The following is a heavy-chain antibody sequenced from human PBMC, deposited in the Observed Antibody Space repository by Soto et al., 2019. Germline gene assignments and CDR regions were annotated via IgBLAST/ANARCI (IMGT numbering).Heavy chain of an antibody. CDR2: IWYDGSNK. V-gene: IGHV3-33*01. CDR1: GFTFSSYG. Sequence: QVQLVESGGGVVQPGRSLRLSCAASGFTFSSYGMHWVRQAPGKGLEWVAVIWYDGSNKYYADSVKGRFIISRDNSKNTLDLQMNSLRAEDTAVYYCARDARATVTAYYFDYWGQGTLVTVSS. CDR3: ARDARATVTAYYFDY. D-gene: IGHD4-17*01. J-gene: IGHJ4*02.